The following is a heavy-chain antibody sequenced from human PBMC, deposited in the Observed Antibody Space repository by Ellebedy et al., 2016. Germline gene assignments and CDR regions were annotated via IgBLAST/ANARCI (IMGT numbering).Heavy chain of an antibody. V-gene: IGHV1-3*01. Sequence: ASVKVSXXASGYTFTSYAMHWVRQAPGQRLEWMGWINAGNGNTKYSQKFQGRVTITRDTSASTAYMELSSLRSEDTAVYYCARNLLRGYYYYYGMDVWGQGTTVTVSS. CDR3: ARNLLRGYYYYYGMDV. CDR1: GYTFTSYA. D-gene: IGHD4-17*01. J-gene: IGHJ6*02. CDR2: INAGNGNT.